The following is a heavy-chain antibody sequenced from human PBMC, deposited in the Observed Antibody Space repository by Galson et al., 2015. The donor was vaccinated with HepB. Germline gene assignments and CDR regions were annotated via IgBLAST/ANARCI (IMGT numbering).Heavy chain of an antibody. CDR2: ISSTSTYI. V-gene: IGHV3-21*01. CDR3: ARGPDWEFDY. Sequence: SLRLSCAASGFTFSDYSMNWVRQAPGQGLEWVSSISSTSTYIYYADSMEGRFTISRDNAKNSLFLQMSSLRAEDTAVYYCARGPDWEFDYWGQGTLVTVSS. CDR1: GFTFSDYS. D-gene: IGHD3/OR15-3a*01. J-gene: IGHJ4*02.